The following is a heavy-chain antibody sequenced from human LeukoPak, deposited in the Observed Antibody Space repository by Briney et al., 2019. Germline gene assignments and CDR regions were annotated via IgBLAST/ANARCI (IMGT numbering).Heavy chain of an antibody. J-gene: IGHJ6*02. D-gene: IGHD3-10*01. CDR2: IRHDGTET. V-gene: IGHV3-30*02. Sequence: GGSLRLSCAASGFSFSSYGMHWLRQAPGKGPESVALIRHDGTETYHADSVKGRLTISRDDSKSTFYPQMNSLRPEDTAVYYCAKANRDHLSHYYGVDVWGLGTTV. CDR1: GFSFSSYG. CDR3: AKANRDHLSHYYGVDV.